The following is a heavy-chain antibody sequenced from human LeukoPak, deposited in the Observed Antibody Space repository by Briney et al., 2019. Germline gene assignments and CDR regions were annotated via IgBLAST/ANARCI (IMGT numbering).Heavy chain of an antibody. D-gene: IGHD3-22*01. V-gene: IGHV3-11*01. CDR2: ISSHGSSI. J-gene: IGHJ4*02. Sequence: GGSLRLSCAASGFTFSDYYMSWIRQAQGKGLEWVAFISSHGSSIFYADSVRDRFTISRDNTRNTLYLQMNSLTADDTAVYYCARGDPYDTTGYPSDYWGQGTLVTVSS. CDR1: GFTFSDYY. CDR3: ARGDPYDTTGYPSDY.